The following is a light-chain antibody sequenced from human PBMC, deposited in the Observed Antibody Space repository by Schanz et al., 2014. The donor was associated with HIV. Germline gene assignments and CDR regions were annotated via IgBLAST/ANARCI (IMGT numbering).Light chain of an antibody. CDR1: SSDVGGYNY. Sequence: QSALTQPASVSGTPGQSITISCTGSSSDVGGYNYVSWYQQHPGKAPKLMIYEVSERPSGVPDRFSGSKSGNTASLAISGLQSEDEADYYCAAWDDSLNGVVFGGGTKLTVL. CDR2: EVS. CDR3: AAWDDSLNGVV. V-gene: IGLV2-14*01. J-gene: IGLJ2*01.